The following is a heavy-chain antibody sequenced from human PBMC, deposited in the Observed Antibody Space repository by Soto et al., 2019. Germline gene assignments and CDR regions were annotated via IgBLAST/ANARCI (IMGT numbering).Heavy chain of an antibody. CDR2: INHSGNT. CDR1: GGSFSGYY. V-gene: IGHV4-34*01. D-gene: IGHD6-13*01. CDR3: ARHHVRGRTIAGAAEF. Sequence: ETLSLTFSVYGGSFSGYYWSWIRQPPCKGLEWIGEINHSGNTNYNPSLKSRVTISVDTSKNQLFLNLSSVTAADTAMYYCARHHVRGRTIAGAAEFWGQGTLVTVSS. J-gene: IGHJ4*02.